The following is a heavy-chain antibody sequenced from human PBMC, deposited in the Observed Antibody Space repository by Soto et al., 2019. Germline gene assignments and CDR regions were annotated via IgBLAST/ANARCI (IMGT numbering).Heavy chain of an antibody. V-gene: IGHV3-23*01. D-gene: IGHD5-18*01. CDR2: ISGSGGGT. J-gene: IGHJ4*02. CDR1: GFTFSSYG. CDR3: AKALVPALTAKFGY. Sequence: GGSLRLSCAASGFTFSSYGMSWVRQAPGKGLDWVSVISGSGGGTFYANSVKGRFTISRDNSRNTLHLQMSSLRVEDTALYYCAKALVPALTAKFGYWGQGTLVTVSS.